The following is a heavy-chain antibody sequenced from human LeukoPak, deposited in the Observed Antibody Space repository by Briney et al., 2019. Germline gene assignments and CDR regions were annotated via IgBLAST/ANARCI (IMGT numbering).Heavy chain of an antibody. CDR2: IYYSGST. V-gene: IGHV4-39*01. Sequence: PSETLSLTCTVSGGSISSSSYYWGWIRQPPGKGLEWIGSIYYSGSTYYNPSLKSRVTISVDTSKNQFSLKLSSVTAADTAVYYCARHVFWGIAAAGRYYFDYWGQGTLVTVSS. J-gene: IGHJ4*02. CDR3: ARHVFWGIAAAGRYYFDY. CDR1: GGSISSSSYY. D-gene: IGHD6-13*01.